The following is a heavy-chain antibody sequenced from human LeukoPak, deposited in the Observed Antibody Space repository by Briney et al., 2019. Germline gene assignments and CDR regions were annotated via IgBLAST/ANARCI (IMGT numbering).Heavy chain of an antibody. V-gene: IGHV1-46*01. CDR3: ARPIAAAGLFDY. J-gene: IGHJ4*02. CDR1: GYTFTSYY. CDR2: INPSGGST. D-gene: IGHD6-13*01. Sequence: GASVKVSCKVSGYTFTSYYMHWVRQAPGQGLEWMGIINPSGGSTSYAQKFQGRVTMTRDTSTSTVYMELSSLRSEDTAVYYCARPIAAAGLFDYWSQGTLVTVSS.